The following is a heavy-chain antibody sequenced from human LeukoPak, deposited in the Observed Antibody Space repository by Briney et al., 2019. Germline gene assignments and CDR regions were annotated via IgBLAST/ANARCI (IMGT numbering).Heavy chain of an antibody. CDR2: IIPIFGTT. J-gene: IGHJ6*04. CDR3: ARDGAMMRGVFAMDV. D-gene: IGHD3-10*01. V-gene: IGHV1-69*06. CDR1: GDTFSTFG. Sequence: SVKVSCKASGDTFSTFGTNWVRQAPGQGLEWMGGIIPIFGTTNYAQKFQGRVTITADKSTSTAYMELSSLTSEDTAVYYCARDGAMMRGVFAMDVWGRGTTVIVSS.